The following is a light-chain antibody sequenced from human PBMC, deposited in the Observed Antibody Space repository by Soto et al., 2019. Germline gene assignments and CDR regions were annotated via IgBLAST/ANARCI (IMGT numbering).Light chain of an antibody. CDR2: DAS. CDR3: QQRSSWPLT. V-gene: IGKV3-11*01. CDR1: QSVSSY. Sequence: EIVLTQSPATLSLSPGERATLSCRASQSVSSYLAWYHQKPGQAPRLLIYDASTRATGIPASFSGSGSGTTVTLTTSSREPEDFAVYYCQQRSSWPLTFGGGTKVEIK. J-gene: IGKJ4*02.